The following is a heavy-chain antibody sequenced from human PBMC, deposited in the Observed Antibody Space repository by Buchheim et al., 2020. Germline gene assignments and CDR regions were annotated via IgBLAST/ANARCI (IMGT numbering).Heavy chain of an antibody. Sequence: QVQLVESGGGVVQPGRSLRLSCATSGFTFSNFAMHWVRQAPGQGLEWVAMIYSDGSQKYSADSVMGRVTISRDNSKNTLYLDMNSLRAEDTAVYYCAKEGRGYYGWDKSYKRGYFASWGQGTL. V-gene: IGHV3-33*03. J-gene: IGHJ4*02. CDR3: AKEGRGYYGWDKSYKRGYFAS. D-gene: IGHD3-10*01. CDR2: IYSDGSQK. CDR1: GFTFSNFA.